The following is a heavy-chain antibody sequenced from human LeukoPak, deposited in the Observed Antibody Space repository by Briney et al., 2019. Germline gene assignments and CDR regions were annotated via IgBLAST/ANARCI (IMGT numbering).Heavy chain of an antibody. CDR2: FDPEDGET. CDR3: AVRTYYDFWSGYYTGPYYYYYGMDV. D-gene: IGHD3-3*01. Sequence: GASVKVSCKVSGYTLTELSMHWVRQAPGKGLEWMGGFDPEDGETIYAQKFQGRVTMTEDTSTDTAYMELSRLRSDDTAVYYCAVRTYYDFWSGYYTGPYYYYYGMDVWGQGTTVTVSS. J-gene: IGHJ6*02. CDR1: GYTLTELS. V-gene: IGHV1-24*01.